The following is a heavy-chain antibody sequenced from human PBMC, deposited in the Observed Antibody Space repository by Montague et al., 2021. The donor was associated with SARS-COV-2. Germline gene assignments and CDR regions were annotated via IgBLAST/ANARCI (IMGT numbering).Heavy chain of an antibody. CDR1: GGSISSYY. V-gene: IGHV4-59*01. CDR2: FYYSGST. D-gene: IGHD1-26*01. Sequence: SETLSLTCTVSGGSISSYYWSWIRQLPGKGLEWIGYFYYSGSTNYNPSFKSRLSISGDTSKNQFSLEVTTVTAADTAVYYCARGTYSGVDSDGYYYYYGMDVWGQGTTVTVSS. CDR3: ARGTYSGVDSDGYYYYYGMDV. J-gene: IGHJ6*02.